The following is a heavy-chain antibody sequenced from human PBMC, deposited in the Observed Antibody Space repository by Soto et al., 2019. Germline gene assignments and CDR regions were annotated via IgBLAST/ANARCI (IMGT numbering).Heavy chain of an antibody. V-gene: IGHV3-53*01. D-gene: IGHD3-22*01. Sequence: TGGSLILSCAGSGFNISNNYMSWVRQAPGKGPEWVSVVYNDGRTFYADSVKGRFTTSRDNSKNTVYLQMNSLRAEDTATYYCARDHSHYDNSGPWGQGTLVTVSS. J-gene: IGHJ5*02. CDR3: ARDHSHYDNSGP. CDR1: GFNISNNY. CDR2: VYNDGRT.